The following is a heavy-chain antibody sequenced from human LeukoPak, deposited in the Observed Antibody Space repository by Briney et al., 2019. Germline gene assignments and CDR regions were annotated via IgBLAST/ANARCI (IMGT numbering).Heavy chain of an antibody. Sequence: GGSLRLSCAASGFTFSSYAMSWVRQAPGKGLEWVSGISGSGATTYVADSVKGRFTISRDNSKNTMFLEMNSLKAEDTATYYCAKEPPYSGSWYYFDSWGQGTLVTVSS. CDR3: AKEPPYSGSWYYFDS. D-gene: IGHD6-13*01. V-gene: IGHV3-23*01. CDR2: ISGSGATT. CDR1: GFTFSSYA. J-gene: IGHJ4*02.